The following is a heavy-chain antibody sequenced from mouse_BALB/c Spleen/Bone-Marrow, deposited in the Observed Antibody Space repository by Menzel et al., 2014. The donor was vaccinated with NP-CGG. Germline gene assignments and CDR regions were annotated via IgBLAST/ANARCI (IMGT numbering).Heavy chain of an antibody. CDR2: INPYNGGT. D-gene: IGHD2-1*01. CDR3: ARSGLYYGNYLYAMDY. J-gene: IGHJ4*01. V-gene: IGHV1-18*01. CDR1: GYSFTGYT. Sequence: VQLQQSGPELVKPGASVKISCKASGYSFTGYTMNWVKQSHGKNLEWIGLINPYNGGTNYNQKFKDKATLTVDKSSSTAYMELLSLTSEDSAVYYCARSGLYYGNYLYAMDYWGQGTSVTVPS.